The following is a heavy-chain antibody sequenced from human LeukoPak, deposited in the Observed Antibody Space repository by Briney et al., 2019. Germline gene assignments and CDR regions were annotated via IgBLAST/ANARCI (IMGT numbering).Heavy chain of an antibody. D-gene: IGHD6-6*01. Sequence: PSETLSLTCAVHGGSFSDYYWSWIRQPPGKGLEWIGEIFHRGNPNYNPSLKSRVTISVDTSENQFSLNLTSVAATDSAVYFCTGSSRSTRYYFDYWGQGILVTDSS. CDR2: IFHRGNP. V-gene: IGHV4-34*12. CDR1: GGSFSDYY. CDR3: TGSSRSTRYYFDY. J-gene: IGHJ4*02.